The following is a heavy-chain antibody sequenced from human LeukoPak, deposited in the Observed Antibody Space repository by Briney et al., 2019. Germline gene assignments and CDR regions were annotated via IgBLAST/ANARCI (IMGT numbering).Heavy chain of an antibody. D-gene: IGHD5-18*01. V-gene: IGHV3-49*04. CDR2: IRSKTYGGTT. J-gene: IGHJ4*02. CDR3: TRDRGYSYSWYFDS. Sequence: GGSLRPSCTTSGFTFADYAMSWVRQAPGKGLEWVGFIRSKTYGGTTEYAASVKGRFTISRDDSKSIAYLQVNSLKSEDTAVYYCTRDRGYSYSWYFDSWGQGTLVTVSS. CDR1: GFTFADYA.